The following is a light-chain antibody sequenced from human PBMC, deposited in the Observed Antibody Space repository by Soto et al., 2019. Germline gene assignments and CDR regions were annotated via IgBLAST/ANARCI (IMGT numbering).Light chain of an antibody. J-gene: IGLJ1*01. Sequence: QSVLTQPDSVSGSPGQSITISCTVTSSDVGGYIYVSWYQQHPGKAPKLMIYEVSNRPSGVSKRFSGSQSGNTASLTXSGLQAEDEADYYCSSYSRSSFYVFGTGTKVTVL. CDR2: EVS. CDR1: SSDVGGYIY. CDR3: SSYSRSSFYV. V-gene: IGLV2-14*01.